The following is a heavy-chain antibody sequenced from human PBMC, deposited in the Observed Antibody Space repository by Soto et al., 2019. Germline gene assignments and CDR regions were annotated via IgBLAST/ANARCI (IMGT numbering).Heavy chain of an antibody. Sequence: GGSLRLSCAASGFTFSTYAMTWVRQAPGKGLEWVSAISASGGSTYYADSVKGRFTISRDNSKNTLYLQMNSLRVEDTAVYYCAKVGFPYSYRYLFYYCGQGTLVPGSS. CDR2: ISASGGST. V-gene: IGHV3-23*01. CDR3: AKVGFPYSYRYLFYY. D-gene: IGHD3-16*02. CDR1: GFTFSTYA. J-gene: IGHJ1*01.